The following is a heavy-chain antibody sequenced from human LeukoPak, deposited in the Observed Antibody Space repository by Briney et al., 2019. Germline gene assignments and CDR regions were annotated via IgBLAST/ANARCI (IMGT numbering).Heavy chain of an antibody. J-gene: IGHJ6*02. D-gene: IGHD4/OR15-4a*01. Sequence: GRSLRLSCAASGFVFDTYGMHWVRQAPGKGLEWVAVISYDGSNKYYADSVKGRFTISRDNSKNTLYLQMNSLRAEDTAVYYCAREYGGNVALDVWGQGTTVTVSS. V-gene: IGHV3-30*19. CDR2: ISYDGSNK. CDR3: AREYGGNVALDV. CDR1: GFVFDTYG.